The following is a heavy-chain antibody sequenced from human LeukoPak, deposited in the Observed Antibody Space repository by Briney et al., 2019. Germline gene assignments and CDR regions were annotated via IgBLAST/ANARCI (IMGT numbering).Heavy chain of an antibody. V-gene: IGHV3-30*18. D-gene: IGHD3-22*01. CDR2: ISYDGSNK. J-gene: IGHJ4*02. CDR3: AKAGVGVIVVVYVDY. CDR1: GFTFSSYG. Sequence: GRSLRLSCAASGFTFSSYGMHWVRQAPGKGLEWEAVISYDGSNKHYADSVKGRFTISRDNSKNTLYLQMNSLRAEDTAVYYCAKAGVGVIVVVYVDYWGQGTLVTVSS.